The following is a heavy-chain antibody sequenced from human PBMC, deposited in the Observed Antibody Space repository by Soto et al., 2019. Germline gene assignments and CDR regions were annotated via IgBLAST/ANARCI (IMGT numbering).Heavy chain of an antibody. CDR1: GFTFSSYG. J-gene: IGHJ4*02. D-gene: IGHD3-22*01. CDR3: AKDRDSSGYYYLFDY. CDR2: ISYDGSNK. Sequence: QVQLVESGGGVVQPGRSLRLSCAASGFTFSSYGMHWVRQAPGNGLEWVAVISYDGSNKYYADSVKGRFTISRDNSKYTLYLQMNSLRAEDTAVYYCAKDRDSSGYYYLFDYWGQGTLVTVSS. V-gene: IGHV3-30*18.